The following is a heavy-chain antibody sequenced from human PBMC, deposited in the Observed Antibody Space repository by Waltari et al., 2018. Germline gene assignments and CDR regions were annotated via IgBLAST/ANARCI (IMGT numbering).Heavy chain of an antibody. D-gene: IGHD3-10*01. Sequence: QVQLQQWGAGLLKPSETLSLTCAVYGGSFSGYYWSWIRQPPGKGLAWIGEINHKGSTNYNPSLKGRVTISVDTSKNQFSLKLSSVTAADTAVYYCARASLLLWFGAHHWFDPWGQGTLVTVSS. CDR3: ARASLLLWFGAHHWFDP. V-gene: IGHV4-34*01. J-gene: IGHJ5*02. CDR2: INHKGST. CDR1: GGSFSGYY.